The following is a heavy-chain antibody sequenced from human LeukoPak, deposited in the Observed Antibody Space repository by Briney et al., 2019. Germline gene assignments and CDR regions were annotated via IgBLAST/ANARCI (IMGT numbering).Heavy chain of an antibody. Sequence: PGGSLRLSCAASGFTFSSYAMSWVRQAPGKGLEWVSAISGSGGSTYHADSVKGRFTISRDNSKNTLYLQMNSLRAEDTAVYYCAKDEVRWDDAFDIWGQGAMVTVSS. D-gene: IGHD4-23*01. V-gene: IGHV3-23*01. CDR3: AKDEVRWDDAFDI. CDR1: GFTFSSYA. CDR2: ISGSGGST. J-gene: IGHJ3*02.